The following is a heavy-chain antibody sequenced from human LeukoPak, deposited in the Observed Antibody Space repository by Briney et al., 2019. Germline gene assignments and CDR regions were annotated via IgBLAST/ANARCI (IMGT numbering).Heavy chain of an antibody. V-gene: IGHV3-23*01. CDR3: AKYPYDSSGYYLDY. CDR1: GFTFSSYA. CDR2: ISGSGGST. Sequence: GGSLRLSCAASGFTFSSYAMSWVRQAPGKGLEWVSAISGSGGSTYYADSVEGRFTISRDNSKNTLYLQMNSLRAEDTAVYYCAKYPYDSSGYYLDYWGQGTLVTVSS. D-gene: IGHD3-22*01. J-gene: IGHJ4*02.